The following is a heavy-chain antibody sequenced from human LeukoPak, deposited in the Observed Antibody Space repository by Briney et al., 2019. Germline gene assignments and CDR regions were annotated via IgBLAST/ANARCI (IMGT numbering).Heavy chain of an antibody. CDR3: ARESVAGRNYYYYYYMDV. V-gene: IGHV1-2*02. CDR2: INPNSGGT. D-gene: IGHD6-19*01. J-gene: IGHJ6*03. CDR1: GYTFTGYY. Sequence: ASVKVSCKASGYTFTGYYMHWVRQAPGQGLEWMGWINPNSGGTNYAQKFQGRVTMTRDTSISTAYMELSRLRSDDTAVYYCARESVAGRNYYYYYYMDVWGKGTTVTVSS.